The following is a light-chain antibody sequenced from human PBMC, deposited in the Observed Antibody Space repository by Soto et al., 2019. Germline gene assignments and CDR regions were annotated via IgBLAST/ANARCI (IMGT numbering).Light chain of an antibody. CDR1: SSDIGGYNY. V-gene: IGLV2-14*01. J-gene: IGLJ1*01. CDR2: EVS. CDR3: SSYRSTTTFGV. Sequence: QSALTQPGSVSGSPGQSITISCTGTSSDIGGYNYVSWYQQHPGKAPKVVIYEVSNRPLGVSNRFSASKSGNTASLIISGLQADDEADYFCSSYRSTTTFGVFGTGTKVTVL.